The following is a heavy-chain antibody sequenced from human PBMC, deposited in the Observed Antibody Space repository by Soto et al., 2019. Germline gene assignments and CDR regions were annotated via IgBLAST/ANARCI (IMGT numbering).Heavy chain of an antibody. CDR1: GGSISSYY. J-gene: IGHJ3*02. CDR2: IYYSGST. Sequence: PSETLSLTCTVSGGSISSYYWSWIRQPPGKGLEWIGYIYYSGSTNYNPSLKSRVTISVDTSKNQFSLKLSPVTAADTAVYYCAREAVDTAQDAFDIWGQGTMVTVSS. V-gene: IGHV4-59*01. D-gene: IGHD5-18*01. CDR3: AREAVDTAQDAFDI.